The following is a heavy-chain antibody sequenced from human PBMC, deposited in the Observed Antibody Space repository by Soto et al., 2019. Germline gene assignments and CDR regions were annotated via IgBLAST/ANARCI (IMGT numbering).Heavy chain of an antibody. V-gene: IGHV1-58*02. CDR2: IVVGSGNT. D-gene: IGHD2-15*01. Sequence: QLQLVQSGPEVKKPGTSVKVSCKASGFTFTYSAMQWVRQARGQGLEWIGWIVVGSGNTNYAPKFQGRVTTTWDMSTSTAYMELSSLRSEDTSVYYSAAGYDYGSGHSNGRIDLGEGTLFTVSS. CDR1: GFTFTYSA. CDR3: AAGYDYGSGHSNGRID. J-gene: IGHJ4*02.